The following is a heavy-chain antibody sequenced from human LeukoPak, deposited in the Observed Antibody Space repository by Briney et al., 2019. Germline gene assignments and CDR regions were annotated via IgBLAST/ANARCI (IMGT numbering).Heavy chain of an antibody. CDR3: ARVLTRPHYSDRSGYYPYYMDV. D-gene: IGHD3-22*01. J-gene: IGHJ6*03. CDR1: GVSVSHYY. CDR2: IYTSGST. V-gene: IGHV4-4*07. Sequence: SDTLSLTCTVSGVSVSHYYWSWIRQPAGKAREGIGRIYTSGSTNYNPSLKRRVTMAVETAKNQFSPTLSPVTAADTAVYSCARVLTRPHYSDRSGYYPYYMDVWGKGTTVTVSS.